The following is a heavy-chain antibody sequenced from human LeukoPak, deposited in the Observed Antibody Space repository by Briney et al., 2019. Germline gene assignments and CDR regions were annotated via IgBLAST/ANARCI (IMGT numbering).Heavy chain of an antibody. Sequence: GALRLSCAASGFTFKDYAMTWVRQAPGKGLEWVSSITSSGRSTYYADSVKGHFTISRDNSNNILYLQMSSLRVEDTAIYYCAKESFATTSWGHDYWGQGTLVTVSS. V-gene: IGHV3-23*01. D-gene: IGHD1-26*01. CDR2: ITSSGRST. CDR3: AKESFATTSWGHDY. CDR1: GFTFKDYA. J-gene: IGHJ4*02.